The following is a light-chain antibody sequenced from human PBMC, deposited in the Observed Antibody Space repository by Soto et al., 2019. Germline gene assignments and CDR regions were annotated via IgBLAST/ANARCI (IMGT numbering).Light chain of an antibody. CDR1: QSVSSN. CDR2: GVS. Sequence: EIVMTQSPATLSVSPGERATLSCRASQSVSSNLAWYQQKAGQAPRLLIYGVSTRATGIPARFSGSGSGTEFTLTISSLQSEDFAVYYCQQYNSWPPLTFGGGTKVEI. CDR3: QQYNSWPPLT. V-gene: IGKV3-15*01. J-gene: IGKJ4*01.